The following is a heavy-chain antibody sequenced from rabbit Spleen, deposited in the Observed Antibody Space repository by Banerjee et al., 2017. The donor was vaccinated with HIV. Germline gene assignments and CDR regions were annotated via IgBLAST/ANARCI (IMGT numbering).Heavy chain of an antibody. CDR2: IYTDGSGDT. D-gene: IGHD5-1*01. CDR1: GFSFSSSYY. V-gene: IGHV1S45*01. Sequence: EQLVESGGGLVKPEGSLTLTCTVSGFSFSSSYYMCWVRQAPGKGLEWIACIYTDGSGDTYAASWAKGRFTISRTSSTTVTLQMASLTVADTATYFCARAGEGGDGYLNLWGPGTLVTVS. CDR3: ARAGEGGDGYLNL. J-gene: IGHJ4*01.